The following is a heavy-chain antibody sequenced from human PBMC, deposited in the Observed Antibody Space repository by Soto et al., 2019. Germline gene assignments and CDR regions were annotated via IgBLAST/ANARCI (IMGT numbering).Heavy chain of an antibody. J-gene: IGHJ4*02. CDR1: GGTFSSYA. CDR3: ARGYYDSSGYYNPFGC. CDR2: IIPIFGTA. V-gene: IGHV1-69*13. Sequence: ASVKVSCKASGGTFSSYAISWVRQAPGQGLEWMGGIIPIFGTANYAQKFQGRVTITADESTSTAYMELSSLRSEDTAVYYCARGYYDSSGYYNPFGCCGRRTRVTVSS. D-gene: IGHD3-22*01.